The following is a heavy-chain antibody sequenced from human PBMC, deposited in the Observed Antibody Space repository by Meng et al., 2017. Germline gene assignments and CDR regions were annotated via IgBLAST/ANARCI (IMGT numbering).Heavy chain of an antibody. CDR2: IFSNDEK. J-gene: IGHJ4*02. V-gene: IGHV2-26*01. Sequence: SGPTLVKPTETLTLTCTVSGFSLSNARMGVSWIRQPPGKALEWLAHIFSNDEKSYSTSLKSRLTISKDTSKSQVVLTMTNMDPVDTATYYCAHSGYYDSSGYYYFDYWGQGTLVTVS. D-gene: IGHD3-22*01. CDR3: AHSGYYDSSGYYYFDY. CDR1: GFSLSNARMG.